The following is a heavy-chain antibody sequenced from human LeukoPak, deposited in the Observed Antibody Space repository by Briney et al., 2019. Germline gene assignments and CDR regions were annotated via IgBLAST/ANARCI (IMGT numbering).Heavy chain of an antibody. D-gene: IGHD3-3*01. CDR2: INPNSGGT. J-gene: IGHJ6*03. V-gene: IGHV1-8*03. CDR1: GYTFTSYG. Sequence: GASVKVSCKASGYTFTSYGISWVRQAPGQGLEWMGWINPNSGGTNYAQKFQGRVTITRNTSISTAYMELSSLRSEDTAVYYCARTLVRYLDRHYYMDVWGKGTTVTVSS. CDR3: ARTLVRYLDRHYYMDV.